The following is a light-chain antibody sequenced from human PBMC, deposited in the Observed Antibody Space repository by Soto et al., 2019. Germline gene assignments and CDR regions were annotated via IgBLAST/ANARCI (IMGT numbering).Light chain of an antibody. Sequence: EIVLPQSPATRSVSPGERAALSCRASQSVSNNLAWYPQKPGQPPRLLIFGASTRATGIPARFSGSGSEAEFALTISTLQSEDFAVYYCQQYSVWPLTFGGGTKVDIK. CDR1: QSVSNN. CDR3: QQYSVWPLT. J-gene: IGKJ4*01. CDR2: GAS. V-gene: IGKV3D-15*01.